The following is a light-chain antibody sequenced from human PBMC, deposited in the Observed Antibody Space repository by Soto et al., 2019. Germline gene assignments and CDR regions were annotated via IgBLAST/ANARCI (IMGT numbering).Light chain of an antibody. J-gene: IGLJ3*02. CDR2: EVS. CDR1: SSDVGGYNY. Sequence: QSVLTQPASVSGSPGQSITISCTGTSSDVGGYNYVSWYQQHPGKAPKLMIYEVSNRPSGVSNRFSGSKSGNTASLTISGLQAEKKADYNCSSYTRSSTRASGGG. V-gene: IGLV2-14*01. CDR3: SSYTRSSTRA.